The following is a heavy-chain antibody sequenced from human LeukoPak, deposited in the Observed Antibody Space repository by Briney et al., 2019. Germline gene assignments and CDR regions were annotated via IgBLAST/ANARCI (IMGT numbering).Heavy chain of an antibody. J-gene: IGHJ4*02. CDR3: VRDGSSWGNFDY. CDR1: GFTFSSYD. D-gene: IGHD7-27*01. CDR2: LSSSSSVI. V-gene: IGHV3-48*01. Sequence: GGSLRLSCAASGFTFSSYDMHWVRQAPGKGLEWVSYLSSSSSVIYHADSVKGRFTISRDNAKNSLYLQMNSLRTEDTAVYYCVRDGSSWGNFDYWGQGTLVSVSS.